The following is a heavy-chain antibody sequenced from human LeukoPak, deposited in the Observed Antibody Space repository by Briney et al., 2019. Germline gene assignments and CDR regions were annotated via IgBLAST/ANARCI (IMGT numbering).Heavy chain of an antibody. V-gene: IGHV1-46*01. CDR3: ARGLATSFPPYCSSTSCSTGGLGY. D-gene: IGHD2-2*01. Sequence: GASVKVSCKASGYTFTSYYMHWVRQAPGQGLEWMGIINPSGGSTSYAQKFQGRVTMTRDTSTSTVYMELSRLRSDDTAVYYCARGLATSFPPYCSSTSCSTGGLGYWGQGTLVTVSS. CDR1: GYTFTSYY. J-gene: IGHJ4*02. CDR2: INPSGGST.